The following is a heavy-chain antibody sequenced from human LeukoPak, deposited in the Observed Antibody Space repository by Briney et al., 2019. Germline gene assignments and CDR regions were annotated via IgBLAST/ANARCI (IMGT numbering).Heavy chain of an antibody. J-gene: IGHJ3*02. CDR2: IYYSGST. CDR1: GGSFSGYY. Sequence: SETLSLTCAVYGGSFSGYYWGWIRQPPGKGLEWIGSIYYSGSTYYNPSLKSRVIISVDTSKNQFSLKLSSVTAADTAVYYCAREGWELLKAFDIWGQGTMVTVSS. CDR3: AREGWELLKAFDI. V-gene: IGHV4-34*01. D-gene: IGHD1-26*01.